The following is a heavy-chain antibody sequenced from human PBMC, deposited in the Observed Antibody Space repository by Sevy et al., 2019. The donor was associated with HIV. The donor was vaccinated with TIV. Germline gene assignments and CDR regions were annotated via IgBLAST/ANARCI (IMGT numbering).Heavy chain of an antibody. CDR3: ARLYSSSSGRGLDN. J-gene: IGHJ4*02. D-gene: IGHD6-6*01. CDR1: GFTFGSYW. V-gene: IGHV3-7*01. Sequence: GGSLRLSCAASGFTFGSYWMTWVRQAPGKGLEWVANIKEEGSGRFYVDPVRGRFTVSRDNAKKTLYLQMNNLRGEDTALYYCARLYSSSSGRGLDNWGQGALVTVSS. CDR2: IKEEGSGR.